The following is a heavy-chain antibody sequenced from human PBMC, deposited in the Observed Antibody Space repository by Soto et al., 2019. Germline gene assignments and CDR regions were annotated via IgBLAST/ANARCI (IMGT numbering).Heavy chain of an antibody. CDR3: TRALYYDILTGYFYYYYGMDV. CDR1: GFTFGDYA. V-gene: IGHV3-49*04. D-gene: IGHD3-9*01. J-gene: IGHJ6*02. CDR2: IRSKAYGGTT. Sequence: GGSLRLSCTASGFTFGDYAMSWVRQATGKGLEWVGFIRSKAYGGTTEYAASVKGRFTISRDDSKSIAYLQMNSLKTEDTAVYYCTRALYYDILTGYFYYYYGMDVWGQGTTVTVSS.